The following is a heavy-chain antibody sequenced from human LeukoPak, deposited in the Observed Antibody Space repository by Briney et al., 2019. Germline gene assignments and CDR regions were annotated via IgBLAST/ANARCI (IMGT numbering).Heavy chain of an antibody. J-gene: IGHJ6*03. Sequence: SVKVSCKASGGTFSSYAINWVRQTPGQGLEWMGGIIPIFGTANYAQKFQGRVTITTDESTSTAYMELSSLRSEDTAVYYCARDRDCTNGVCYSPDYYYYMDVWGKGTTVTVSS. CDR1: GGTFSSYA. D-gene: IGHD2-8*01. CDR2: IIPIFGTA. V-gene: IGHV1-69*05. CDR3: ARDRDCTNGVCYSPDYYYYMDV.